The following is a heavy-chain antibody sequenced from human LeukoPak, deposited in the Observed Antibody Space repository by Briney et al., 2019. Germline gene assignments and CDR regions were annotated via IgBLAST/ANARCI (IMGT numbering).Heavy chain of an antibody. CDR2: IYYSGST. CDR1: GGSVSSYY. V-gene: IGHV4-59*02. CDR3: ARGGIAAALNWFDP. J-gene: IGHJ5*02. Sequence: SETLSLTCTVSGGSVSSYYWSWVRQPPGKGLEWVGDIYYSGSTNYNPSLKSRVTISVDTSKNQFSLKLSSVTAADTAVYYCARGGIAAALNWFDPWGQGTLVTVSS. D-gene: IGHD6-13*01.